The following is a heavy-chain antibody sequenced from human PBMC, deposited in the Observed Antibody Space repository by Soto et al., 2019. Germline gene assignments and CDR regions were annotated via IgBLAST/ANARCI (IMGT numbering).Heavy chain of an antibody. V-gene: IGHV1-2*02. D-gene: IGHD6-13*01. J-gene: IGHJ6*02. CDR2: INPNSGGT. Sequence: ASVKVSCKASGYTFTGYYMHWVRQAPGQGLEWMGWINPNSGGTNYAQKFQGRVTMTRDTSISTAYMELSRLRSDDTAVYYCARVAAADALGASYYGTDVWGQGTTVTVSS. CDR3: ARVAAADALGASYYGTDV. CDR1: GYTFTGYY.